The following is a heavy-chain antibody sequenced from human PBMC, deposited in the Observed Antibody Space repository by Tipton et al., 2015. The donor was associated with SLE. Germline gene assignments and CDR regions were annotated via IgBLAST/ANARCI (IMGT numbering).Heavy chain of an antibody. CDR2: IRYDGSNK. CDR1: GFTFSSYG. Sequence: SLRLSCAASGFTFSSYGMHWVRQAPGKGLEWVAFIRYDGSNKYYADSVKGRFTISRDNSKNTLYLQMNSLRAEDTAVYYCARSGYCSGGSCFPFDYWGQGTLVTVSS. CDR3: ARSGYCSGGSCFPFDY. J-gene: IGHJ4*02. V-gene: IGHV3-30*02. D-gene: IGHD2-15*01.